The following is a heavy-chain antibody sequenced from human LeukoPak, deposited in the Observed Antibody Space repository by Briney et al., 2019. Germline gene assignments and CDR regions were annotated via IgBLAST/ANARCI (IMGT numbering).Heavy chain of an antibody. CDR1: GGSISSGGYS. J-gene: IGHJ3*02. CDR3: ARGNCTNGVCLGDAFDI. Sequence: PSQTLSLTCAVSGGSISSGGYSWSWIRQPPGKGLEWIGYIYHSGSTYYNPSLKSRVTISVDRSKNQFSLKLSSVTAADTAVYYCARGNCTNGVCLGDAFDIWGQGTMVTVSS. D-gene: IGHD2-8*01. CDR2: IYHSGST. V-gene: IGHV4-30-2*01.